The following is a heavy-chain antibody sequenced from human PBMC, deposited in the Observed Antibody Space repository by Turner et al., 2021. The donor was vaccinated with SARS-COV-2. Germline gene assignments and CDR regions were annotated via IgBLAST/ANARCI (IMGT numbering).Heavy chain of an antibody. CDR2: FNPESGHI. CDR1: GHTFIGQY. D-gene: IGHD6-19*01. V-gene: IGHV1-2*02. J-gene: IGHJ4*02. Sequence: QVHLVQSGAEVRKPGASVKVSCKASGHTFIGQYLHWVREAPGQGLEWMGCFNPESGHIVYAQKFHGRVTLNKDTSITTAYMEFSSLRFDDTAVYYCASETRRGSVWSKTFDYWGQGTPVTVSS. CDR3: ASETRRGSVWSKTFDY.